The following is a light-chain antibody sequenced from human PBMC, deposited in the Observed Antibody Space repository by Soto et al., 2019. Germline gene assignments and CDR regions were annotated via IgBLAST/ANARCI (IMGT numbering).Light chain of an antibody. CDR2: GAS. J-gene: IGKJ4*01. V-gene: IGKV3-20*01. CDR3: QQYGVSPPYT. CDR1: QIVSSTY. Sequence: EIVLTQSPGTLSLFPGERTTLSCRASQIVSSTYLAWFQQKPGQAPRLLIYGASTRATGIPDRFSGSGSGTDFTLTISGLEPEDFALYYCQQYGVSPPYTFGGGTKVEV.